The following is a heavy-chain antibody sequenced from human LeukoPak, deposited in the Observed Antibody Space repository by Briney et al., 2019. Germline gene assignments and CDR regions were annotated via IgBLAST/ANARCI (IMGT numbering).Heavy chain of an antibody. D-gene: IGHD6-19*01. CDR3: AKGVSGWYEGHLFFDY. Sequence: GRSLRLSCAASGFTFDDYAMHWVRQAPGKSLEWVSGISWNSGSIGYADSVKGRFTISRDNAKNSLYLQMNSLRAEDMALYYYAKGVSGWYEGHLFFDYWGQGTLVTVSS. CDR2: ISWNSGSI. CDR1: GFTFDDYA. J-gene: IGHJ4*02. V-gene: IGHV3-9*03.